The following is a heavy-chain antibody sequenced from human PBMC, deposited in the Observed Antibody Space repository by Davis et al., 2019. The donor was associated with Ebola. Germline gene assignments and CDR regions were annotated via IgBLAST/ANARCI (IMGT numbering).Heavy chain of an antibody. CDR2: SDWNGGRT. Sequence: PGGSLTLSCAASGFTFDDYGMSWVRQAPGKGPEWVSGSDWNGGRTGYSDSVKGRFTITRDNAKNSLYLQMNSLRVEDTALYFCVREVVASPRNGYIGYYLDYWGQGNLVTVSS. V-gene: IGHV3-20*04. CDR1: GFTFDDYG. J-gene: IGHJ4*02. CDR3: VREVVASPRNGYIGYYLDY. D-gene: IGHD3-22*01.